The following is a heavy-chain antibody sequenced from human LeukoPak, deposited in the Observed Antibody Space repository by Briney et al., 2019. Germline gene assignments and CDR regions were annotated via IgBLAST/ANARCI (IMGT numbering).Heavy chain of an antibody. V-gene: IGHV3-30-3*01. J-gene: IGHJ3*01. CDR2: ISYDGTNK. Sequence: PGGSLRLSCVASGFTLSSHAMHWVRQAPGKGLEWVAVISYDGTNKYYGDSVMGRFTISRDRSKNTLYLEMNSLRGEDTAVYYCVRGATVAATSDLRGQGTVVTVSS. CDR1: GFTLSSHA. CDR3: VRGATVAATSDL. D-gene: IGHD6-19*01.